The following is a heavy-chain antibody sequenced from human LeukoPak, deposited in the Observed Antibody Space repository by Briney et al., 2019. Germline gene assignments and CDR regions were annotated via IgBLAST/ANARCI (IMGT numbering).Heavy chain of an antibody. CDR3: ARRKGGSDSIDY. CDR2: ISHIGTT. Sequence: SETLSLTCAVSSYSISISSVYYWDWIRQPPGKGLEWIGTISHIGTTYYNPSLKSRVTVSVDTSKNQFSLRLTSVTAADTAIYYCARRKGGSDSIDYWGQGTLVTMSS. V-gene: IGHV4-38-2*01. J-gene: IGHJ4*02. CDR1: SYSISISSVYY. D-gene: IGHD2-21*02.